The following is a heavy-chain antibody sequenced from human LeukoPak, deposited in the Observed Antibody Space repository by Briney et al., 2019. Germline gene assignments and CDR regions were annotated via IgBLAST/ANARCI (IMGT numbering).Heavy chain of an antibody. CDR2: IYYSGST. Sequence: SETLSLTCTVSGGSISSYYWSWIRQPPGEGLEWIGYIYYSGSTNYNPSLKSRVTISVDTSKNQFSLKLSSVTAADTAVYYCARAYYDFWSGYDDAFDIWGQGTMVTVSS. J-gene: IGHJ3*02. CDR1: GGSISSYY. D-gene: IGHD3-3*01. V-gene: IGHV4-59*08. CDR3: ARAYYDFWSGYDDAFDI.